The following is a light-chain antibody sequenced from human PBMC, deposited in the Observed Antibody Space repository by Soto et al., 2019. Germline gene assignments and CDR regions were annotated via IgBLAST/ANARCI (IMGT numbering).Light chain of an antibody. V-gene: IGKV3-20*01. CDR2: GAS. J-gene: IGKJ1*01. Sequence: EIVLTQSPGTLSLSPGERAALSCRASQSVSNSYIAWYQQRPGQPPRLLIYGASSRATGIPDRFSGSGSGTDFTLTIAGLEAEDFAVYYCQQNGSSPWTFGQGTKVEIK. CDR3: QQNGSSPWT. CDR1: QSVSNSY.